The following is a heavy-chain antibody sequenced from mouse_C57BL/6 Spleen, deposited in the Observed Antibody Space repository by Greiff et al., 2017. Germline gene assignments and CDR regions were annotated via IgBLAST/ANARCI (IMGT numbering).Heavy chain of an antibody. D-gene: IGHD1-1*01. J-gene: IGHJ4*01. V-gene: IGHV1-15*01. CDR1: GYTFTDYE. Sequence: VHLVESGAELVRPGASVTLSCKASGYTFTDYEMHWVKQTPVHGLEWIGAIDPETGGTAYNQKFKGKAILTADKSSSTAYMELRSLTSEDSAVYYCTRRGDYAAMDYWGQGTSVTVSS. CDR3: TRRGDYAAMDY. CDR2: IDPETGGT.